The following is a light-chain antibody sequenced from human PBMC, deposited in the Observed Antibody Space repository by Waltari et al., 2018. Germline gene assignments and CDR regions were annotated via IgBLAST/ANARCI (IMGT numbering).Light chain of an antibody. CDR3: NSRDSSGNHWV. J-gene: IGLJ3*02. V-gene: IGLV3-19*01. CDR2: GKN. Sequence: SSELTQDPAVSVALGQTVRITCQGDSLSSHHASWYQPKPGQAPVLVIYGKNNRPSGIPDRFSGSSSGNTASLTITGAQAEDEADYYCNSRDSSGNHWVFGGGTKLTVL. CDR1: SLSSHH.